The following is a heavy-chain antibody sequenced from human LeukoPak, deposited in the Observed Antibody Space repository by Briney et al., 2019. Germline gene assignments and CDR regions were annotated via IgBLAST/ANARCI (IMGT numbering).Heavy chain of an antibody. CDR2: ISAYNGNT. CDR3: ARALYQYCSSTSCPTAFDY. D-gene: IGHD2-2*01. CDR1: GYTFTSYG. Sequence: ASVKVSCKASGYTFTSYGISWGRQAPGQGLEWMGWISAYNGNTNYAQKLQGRVTMTTDTSTSTAYMELRSLRSDDTAVYYCARALYQYCSSTSCPTAFDYWGQGTLVTVSS. J-gene: IGHJ4*02. V-gene: IGHV1-18*04.